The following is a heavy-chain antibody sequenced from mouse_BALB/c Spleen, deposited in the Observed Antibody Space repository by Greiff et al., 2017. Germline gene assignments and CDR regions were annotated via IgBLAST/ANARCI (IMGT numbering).Heavy chain of an antibody. D-gene: IGHD1-1*01. CDR2: IDPANGNT. CDR1: GFNIKDTY. CDR3: ARAASTVVAEAMDY. Sequence: VQLQQSGAELVKPGASVKLSCTASGFNIKDTYMHWVKQRPEQGLEWIGRIDPANGNTKYDPKFQGKATITADTSSNTAYLQLSSLTSEDTAVYYCARAASTVVAEAMDYWGQGTSVTVSS. J-gene: IGHJ4*01. V-gene: IGHV14-3*02.